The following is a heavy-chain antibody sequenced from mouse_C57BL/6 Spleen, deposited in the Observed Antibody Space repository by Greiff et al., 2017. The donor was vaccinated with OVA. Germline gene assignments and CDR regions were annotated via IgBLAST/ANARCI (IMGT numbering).Heavy chain of an antibody. D-gene: IGHD1-1*01. V-gene: IGHV1-26*01. CDR1: GYTFTDYY. Sequence: QLQQSGPELVKPGASVKISCKASGYTFTDYYMNWVKQSHGKSLEWIGDINPNNGGTSYNQKFKGKATLTVDKSSSTAYMELRSLTSEDSAVYYCARGLLDDYWGQGTTLTVSS. J-gene: IGHJ2*01. CDR2: INPNNGGT. CDR3: ARGLLDDY.